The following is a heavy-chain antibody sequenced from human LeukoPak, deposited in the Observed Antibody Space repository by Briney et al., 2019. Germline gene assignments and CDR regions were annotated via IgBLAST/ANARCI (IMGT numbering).Heavy chain of an antibody. CDR3: ARAIYYGSGSYYRGRYFDY. CDR1: GGSFSGYY. CDR2: INHSGST. D-gene: IGHD3-10*01. V-gene: IGHV4-34*01. Sequence: SETLSLTCAVYGGSFSGYYWSWIRQPPGKGPEWIGEINHSGSTNYNPSLKSRVTISVDTSKNQFSLKLSSVTAADTAVYYCARAIYYGSGSYYRGRYFDYWGQGTLVTVSS. J-gene: IGHJ4*02.